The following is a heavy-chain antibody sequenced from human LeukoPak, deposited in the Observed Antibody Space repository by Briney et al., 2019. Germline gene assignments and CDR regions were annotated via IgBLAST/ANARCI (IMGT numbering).Heavy chain of an antibody. D-gene: IGHD5-12*01. Sequence: ASVKVSCKASGYTFTGYYIHWVRQAPGQGLEWMGWMNPNSGSTGYAQKFQGRVTITRNTSISTAYMELSGLRSEDTAVYYCARGRSTGYPYYFEYWGQGTLVTVSS. CDR3: ARGRSTGYPYYFEY. J-gene: IGHJ4*02. CDR1: GYTFTGYY. CDR2: MNPNSGST. V-gene: IGHV1-8*03.